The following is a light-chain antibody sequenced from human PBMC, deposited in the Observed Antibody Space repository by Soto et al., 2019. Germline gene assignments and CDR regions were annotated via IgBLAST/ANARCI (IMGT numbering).Light chain of an antibody. CDR1: RGISSY. CDR3: QQLNSYPHT. J-gene: IGKJ4*01. Sequence: IELTQSPSSLSASVGDRVTITCRASRGISSYLAWYQQKPGKAPKLLIYAASTLQSGVPSRFSGSGSGTDFTLTISSLQPEDFATYYCQQLNSYPHTFGGGTKVDIK. CDR2: AAS. V-gene: IGKV1-9*01.